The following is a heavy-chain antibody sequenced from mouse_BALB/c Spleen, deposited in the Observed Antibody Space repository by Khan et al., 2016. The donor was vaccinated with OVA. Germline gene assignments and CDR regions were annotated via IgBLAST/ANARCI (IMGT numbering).Heavy chain of an antibody. J-gene: IGHJ2*01. D-gene: IGHD1-1*01. CDR2: INPHIGET. V-gene: IGHV1-20*02. CDR3: ARKNGSDFDY. Sequence: EVQLQESGPELVKPGASVKISCKASGYSFTGYFMNWVMQSHGKSLEWIGRINPHIGETFYNQKFKGKATFTVDESSSTAHLELRSLASEDSAVYYCARKNGSDFDYWGQGTTLTVSS. CDR1: GYSFTGYF.